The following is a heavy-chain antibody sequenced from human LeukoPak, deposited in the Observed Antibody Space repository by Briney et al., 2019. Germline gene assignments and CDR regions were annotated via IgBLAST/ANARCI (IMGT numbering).Heavy chain of an antibody. J-gene: IGHJ4*02. CDR2: IYYSGST. Sequence: PSETLSLTCTVSGGSISSSSYYWGWIRQPPGKGLEWIGSIYYSGSTYYNPSLKSRVTISVDTSKNQFSLKLSSVTAADTAVYYCARRPYSSSPIDYWGQGTLVTVSS. V-gene: IGHV4-39*07. CDR1: GGSISSSSYY. D-gene: IGHD6-13*01. CDR3: ARRPYSSSPIDY.